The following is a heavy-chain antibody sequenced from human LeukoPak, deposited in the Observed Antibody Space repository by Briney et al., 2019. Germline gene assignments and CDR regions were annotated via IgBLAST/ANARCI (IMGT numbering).Heavy chain of an antibody. J-gene: IGHJ6*03. Sequence: SETLSLTCTVSGGSISSYYWSWIRQPAGKGLEWIGRIYTSGSTNYNPSLKSRVTMSVDTSKNQFSLKLSSVTAADTAVYYCARVVQAAAGDTYYDYMDVWGKGTTVTVSS. V-gene: IGHV4-4*07. CDR1: GGSISSYY. CDR3: ARVVQAAAGDTYYDYMDV. D-gene: IGHD6-13*01. CDR2: IYTSGST.